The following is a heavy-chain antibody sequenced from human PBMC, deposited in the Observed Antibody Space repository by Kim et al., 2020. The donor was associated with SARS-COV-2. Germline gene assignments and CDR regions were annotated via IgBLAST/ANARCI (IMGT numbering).Heavy chain of an antibody. CDR3: TRDGAGDGYYLDH. D-gene: IGHD2-21*01. CDR2: INPGGSER. V-gene: IGHV3-7*01. Sequence: GGSLRLSCAASGFTFSSDWMSWVRQAPGKGLEWVANINPGGSERYYVDSVKGRFTISRDNAKNSLYLQMNSLRVEDTAVYYCTRDGAGDGYYLDHWGEGILVTVSS. J-gene: IGHJ4*02. CDR1: GFTFSSDW.